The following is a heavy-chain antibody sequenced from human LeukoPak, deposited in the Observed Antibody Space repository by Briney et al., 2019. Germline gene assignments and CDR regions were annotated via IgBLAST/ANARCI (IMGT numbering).Heavy chain of an antibody. V-gene: IGHV4-39*01. CDR1: GGSISSSSYY. CDR3: ARHGERTRRMPPPAWRYCSGGSCRLGWFDP. D-gene: IGHD2-15*01. J-gene: IGHJ5*02. Sequence: SETLSLTCTVSGGSISSSSYYWGWIRQPPGKGLEWIGSIYYSGSTYYNPSLKSRVTISVDTSKNQFSLKLSSVTAADTAVYYCARHGERTRRMPPPAWRYCSGGSCRLGWFDPWGQGTLVTVSS. CDR2: IYYSGST.